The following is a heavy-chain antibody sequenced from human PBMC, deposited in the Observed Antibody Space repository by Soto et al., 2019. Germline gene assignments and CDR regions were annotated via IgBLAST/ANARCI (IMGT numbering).Heavy chain of an antibody. Sequence: ASVKVSCKVSGYTLTELSMHWVRQAPGKGLEWMGGFDPEDGETIYAQKFQGRVTMTEDTSTDTAYMELSSLRSEDTAVYYCATAGFWSGYYTYFDYWGQGTLVTVS. J-gene: IGHJ4*02. CDR2: FDPEDGET. CDR1: GYTLTELS. D-gene: IGHD3-3*01. CDR3: ATAGFWSGYYTYFDY. V-gene: IGHV1-24*01.